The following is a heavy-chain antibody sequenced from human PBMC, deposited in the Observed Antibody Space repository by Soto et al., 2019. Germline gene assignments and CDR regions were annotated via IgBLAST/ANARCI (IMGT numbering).Heavy chain of an antibody. CDR3: ARLTGLPRYHSMDV. V-gene: IGHV5-51*01. D-gene: IGHD3-9*01. CDR2: IFPDDSDT. Sequence: PGESLKISCKGSGYTFASYWIGWGRQMPGKGLEWMGIIFPDDSDTKYSPSFQGQVTISADKSSTTAYLQWSSLKASDTAMYYCARLTGLPRYHSMDVWGQGTTVTVSS. CDR1: GYTFASYW. J-gene: IGHJ6*02.